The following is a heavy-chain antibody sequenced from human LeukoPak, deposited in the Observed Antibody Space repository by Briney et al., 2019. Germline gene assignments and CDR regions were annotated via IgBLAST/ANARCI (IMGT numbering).Heavy chain of an antibody. CDR1: GGSISSNTHY. Sequence: PSETLSLTCTVSGGSISSNTHYWDWIRQPPGKGLEWIGTIYYSGSTYYNPSLKSRVTISVDTSKNQFSLKLTSVTAADTAVYYCARDNGGTYGSDYWGQGTLVTVSS. D-gene: IGHD1-26*01. J-gene: IGHJ4*02. CDR2: IYYSGST. V-gene: IGHV4-39*07. CDR3: ARDNGGTYGSDY.